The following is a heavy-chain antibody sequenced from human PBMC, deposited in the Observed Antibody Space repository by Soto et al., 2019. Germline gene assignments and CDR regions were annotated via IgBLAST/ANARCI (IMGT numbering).Heavy chain of an antibody. CDR1: GCTFSSYS. Sequence: GGSLRLSCAASGCTFSSYSMNWVRQAPGKGREWVSCISSSSSYIYYADSVKGRFTISRDNAKNSLYLQMNSLRAEDTAVYYCARGVSSSYRSNWFDTWRQGTLVIVSS. D-gene: IGHD6-6*01. J-gene: IGHJ5*02. CDR2: ISSSSSYI. V-gene: IGHV3-21*01. CDR3: ARGVSSSYRSNWFDT.